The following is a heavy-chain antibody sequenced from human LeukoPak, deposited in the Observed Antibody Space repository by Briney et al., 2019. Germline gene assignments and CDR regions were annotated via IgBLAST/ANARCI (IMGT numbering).Heavy chain of an antibody. J-gene: IGHJ3*02. CDR2: ISGNGGSI. Sequence: GGSLRLSCAASGFTFSSYAMSWVRQVPGKGLEWVSLISGNGGSIVYADSVRGRFTISRDNSKNTLYLQMNSLRAEDTALYYCARYWDPRVRTFDIWGQGTVVTVSS. CDR3: ARYWDPRVRTFDI. CDR1: GFTFSSYA. V-gene: IGHV3-23*01. D-gene: IGHD2-15*01.